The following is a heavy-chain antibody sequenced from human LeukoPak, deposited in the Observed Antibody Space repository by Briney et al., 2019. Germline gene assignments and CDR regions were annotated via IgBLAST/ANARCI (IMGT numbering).Heavy chain of an antibody. J-gene: IGHJ4*02. CDR1: GGSISSYY. CDR3: ARIYYDSSGYYNDY. CDR2: IYYSGST. D-gene: IGHD3-22*01. Sequence: PSETLSLTCTVSGGSISSYYWSWIRQPPGKGLEWIGYIYYSGSTNYNPSLKSRVTISVDTSKNQFSLKLSSVTAADTAVYYCARIYYDSSGYYNDYWGQGTLSPSPQ. V-gene: IGHV4-59*01.